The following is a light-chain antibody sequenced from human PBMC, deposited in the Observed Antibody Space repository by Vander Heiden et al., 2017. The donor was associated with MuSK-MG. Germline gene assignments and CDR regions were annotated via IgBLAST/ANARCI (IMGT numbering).Light chain of an antibody. V-gene: IGKV1-39*01. J-gene: IGKJ2*01. CDR2: AAS. CDR3: QQSFNSPYT. Sequence: DIQMTQSPSPLSASVGDRVTITCRPSQSIARYLNWYQQKPGKAPKLVIYAASNLQSGVPPRFSGSGSGTDFTLTISGLRPEDFATYYCQQSFNSPYTFGQGTKLEIK. CDR1: QSIARY.